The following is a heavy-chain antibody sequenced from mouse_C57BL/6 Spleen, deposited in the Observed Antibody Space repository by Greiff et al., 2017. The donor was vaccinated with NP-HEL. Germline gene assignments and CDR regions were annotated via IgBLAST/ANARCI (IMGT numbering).Heavy chain of an antibody. Sequence: VKLVESGAELVRPGASVTLSCKASGYTFTDYEMHWVKQTPVHGLEWIGAIDPETGGTAYNQKFKGKAILTADKSSSTAYMELRSLTSEDSAVYYCTRSTGTDYWGQGTTLTVSS. CDR2: IDPETGGT. V-gene: IGHV1-15*01. D-gene: IGHD4-1*01. J-gene: IGHJ2*01. CDR1: GYTFTDYE. CDR3: TRSTGTDY.